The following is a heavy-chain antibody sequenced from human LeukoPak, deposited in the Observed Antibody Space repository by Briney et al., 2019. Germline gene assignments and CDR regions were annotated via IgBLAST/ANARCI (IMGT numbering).Heavy chain of an antibody. CDR3: ARDQEAFDY. Sequence: VKVSCKASGYTFTSYYMHWVXXAPGQGLEWMGIINPSGGSTSYAQKFQGRVTVTRDTSTSTVHMELSGLRSEDTAVYYCARDQEAFDYWGQGTLVTVSS. V-gene: IGHV1-46*01. CDR1: GYTFTSYY. CDR2: INPSGGST. J-gene: IGHJ4*02.